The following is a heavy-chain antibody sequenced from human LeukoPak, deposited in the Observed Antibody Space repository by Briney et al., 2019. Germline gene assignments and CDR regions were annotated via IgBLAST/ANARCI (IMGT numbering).Heavy chain of an antibody. CDR3: ARDLTVTSTCWFDR. Sequence: GGSLRLSCAVSGFTFSSYSLNWVRQAPGKGLEWVSSITSSSSYIYYADSVKGRFTISRDNAKNSLYLQMNSLRAEDTAVYYCARDLTVTSTCWFDRWGQGTLVTVSS. D-gene: IGHD4-11*01. CDR2: ITSSSSYI. CDR1: GFTFSSYS. V-gene: IGHV3-21*01. J-gene: IGHJ5*02.